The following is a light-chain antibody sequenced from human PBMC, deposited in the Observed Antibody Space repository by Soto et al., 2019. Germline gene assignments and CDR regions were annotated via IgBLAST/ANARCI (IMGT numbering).Light chain of an antibody. CDR2: SAS. CDR3: QKYSNWPHWT. V-gene: IGKV3-15*01. J-gene: IGKJ1*01. Sequence: EIVMSQSPATLTVSPVERATLSCRAMQSASTNSAWYQQKPGQGHRLIIYSASNMATGIPDRFSGSGSGTEFTLTIRRLKSEDFAVYYCQKYSNWPHWTLGRGKKVDLK. CDR1: QSASTN.